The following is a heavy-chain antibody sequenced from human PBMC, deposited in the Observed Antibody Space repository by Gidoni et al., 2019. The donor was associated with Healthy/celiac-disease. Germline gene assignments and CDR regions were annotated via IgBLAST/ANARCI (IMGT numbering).Heavy chain of an antibody. CDR1: GFTYSSYW. V-gene: IGHV3-7*01. CDR2: LKQDGSEN. D-gene: IGHD3-22*01. Sequence: EVQLVESGGGLVQPGGSRRLSCAASGFTYSSYWMSWVRQAPGKGLEWVANLKQDGSENYYVDSVTGRFTLSSDNAKNSLYLQMISLSAEDTAVYYCASEGYDSSGYDPPSAYFDYWGQGTLVTVSS. J-gene: IGHJ4*02. CDR3: ASEGYDSSGYDPPSAYFDY.